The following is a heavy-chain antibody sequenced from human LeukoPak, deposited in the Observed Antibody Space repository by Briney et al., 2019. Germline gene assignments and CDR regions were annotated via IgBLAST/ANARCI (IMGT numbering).Heavy chain of an antibody. CDR2: ISYDGSNK. Sequence: GGSLRLSCAASGFTFSSYAMHWIRQAPGKGLEWVAVISYDGSNKYYAASVKGRFTISRDNSKSTLSLQMNSLRAEDTALYYCAKVPFGDYGGNSAGFDYWGQGTLVTVSS. CDR3: AKVPFGDYGGNSAGFDY. J-gene: IGHJ4*02. CDR1: GFTFSSYA. D-gene: IGHD4-23*01. V-gene: IGHV3-30-3*01.